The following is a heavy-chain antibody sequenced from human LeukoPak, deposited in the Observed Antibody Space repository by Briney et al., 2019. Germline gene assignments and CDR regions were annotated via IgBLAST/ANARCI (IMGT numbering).Heavy chain of an antibody. D-gene: IGHD6-13*01. CDR2: ISSSGGST. J-gene: IGHJ4*02. CDR1: GFTFSGYA. CDR3: AKDGIATAANFLNMVSDY. Sequence: GGSLRLSCAASGFTFSGYAMSWVRQAPGRGLEWVSAISSSGGSTYYADSVKGRFTISRDNSKKTVYLQMNSLRAEDKAVYYCAKDGIATAANFLNMVSDYWGQGTLVTVSS. V-gene: IGHV3-23*01.